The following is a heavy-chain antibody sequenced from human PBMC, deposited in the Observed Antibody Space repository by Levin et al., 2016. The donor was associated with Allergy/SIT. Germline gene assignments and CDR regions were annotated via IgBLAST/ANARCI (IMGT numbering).Heavy chain of an antibody. Sequence: GGSLRLSCVASGFTFSSYGMHWVRQAPGKGLEWVAVIWYDGSSKYYADSVKGRFTISRDNSKNTLYLQMNSLRAEDTAVYYCAGNRGYREGYDAFDIWGQGTMVTVSS. V-gene: IGHV3-33*01. CDR1: GFTFSSYG. CDR2: IWYDGSSK. D-gene: IGHD5-12*01. J-gene: IGHJ3*02. CDR3: AGNRGYREGYDAFDI.